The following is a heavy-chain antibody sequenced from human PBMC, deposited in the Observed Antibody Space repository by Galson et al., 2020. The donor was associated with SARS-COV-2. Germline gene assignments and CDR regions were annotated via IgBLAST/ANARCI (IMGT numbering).Heavy chain of an antibody. CDR3: ARATVGAYYGHYYGMDV. CDR2: IYSGGST. Sequence: GGSLSLSCAASGFTVSSNYMSWVRQAPGKGLEWVSVIYSGGSTYYADSVKGRFTISRDNSKNTLYPQMNSLRAEDTAVYYCARATVGAYYGHYYGMDVWGQGTTVTASS. D-gene: IGHD1-26*01. J-gene: IGHJ6*02. CDR1: GFTVSSNY. V-gene: IGHV3-53*01.